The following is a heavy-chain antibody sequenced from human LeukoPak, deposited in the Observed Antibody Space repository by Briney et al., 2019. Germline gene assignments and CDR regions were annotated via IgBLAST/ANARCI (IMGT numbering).Heavy chain of an antibody. CDR3: AKNFQFFYMDV. CDR1: GLTFSSYA. Sequence: PGGSLRLSCAASGLTFSSYAMSWVRQAPGKGLEWVSAISDSGGSTYYAESAKGRFTISRDNSKNTGYLQMSSLRAEDTALYYCAKNFQFFYMDVWGKGTTVTVSS. J-gene: IGHJ6*03. CDR2: ISDSGGST. V-gene: IGHV3-23*01.